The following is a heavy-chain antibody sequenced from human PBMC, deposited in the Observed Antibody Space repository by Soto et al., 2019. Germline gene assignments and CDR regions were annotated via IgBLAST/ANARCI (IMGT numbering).Heavy chain of an antibody. J-gene: IGHJ1*01. Sequence: SETLSLTCAVYGGSFSGYYWSWIRQPPGKGLKWIGEINHSGSTNYNPSLKSRVTISVDTSKNQFSLKLSSVTAADTAVYYCARGLKRYCSSTSCYAVAEYFQHWGQGTLVTVSS. CDR1: GGSFSGYY. CDR3: ARGLKRYCSSTSCYAVAEYFQH. V-gene: IGHV4-34*01. D-gene: IGHD2-2*01. CDR2: INHSGST.